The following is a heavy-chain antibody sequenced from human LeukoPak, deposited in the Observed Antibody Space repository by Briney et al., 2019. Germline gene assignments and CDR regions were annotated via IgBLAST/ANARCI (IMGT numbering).Heavy chain of an antibody. CDR2: ISSSSSYI. CDR1: GFTFSSYS. Sequence: GGALRLSCAASGFTFSSYSMNWVRQAPGKGLEWVSSISSSSSYIYYADSVKGRFTISRDNAKNSLYLQMNSLRAEDTAVYYCARDKEEGYCSGGSCYSGARFGFDPWGQGTLVTVSS. D-gene: IGHD2-15*01. V-gene: IGHV3-21*01. CDR3: ARDKEEGYCSGGSCYSGARFGFDP. J-gene: IGHJ5*02.